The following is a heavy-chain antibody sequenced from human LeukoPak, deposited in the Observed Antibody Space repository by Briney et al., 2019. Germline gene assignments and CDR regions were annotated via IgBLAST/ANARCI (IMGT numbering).Heavy chain of an antibody. Sequence: GGSLRLSCAASGFTFSSYAMSWVRQAPGKGLEWVSAISGSGGSTGYAQKFQGRVTMTRDTSTSTVYMELSSLRSEDTAVYYCARDLGLRGVTNWFDPWGQGTLVTVSS. V-gene: IGHV3-23*01. J-gene: IGHJ5*02. CDR1: GFTFSSYA. CDR2: ISGSGGST. CDR3: ARDLGLRGVTNWFDP. D-gene: IGHD3-10*01.